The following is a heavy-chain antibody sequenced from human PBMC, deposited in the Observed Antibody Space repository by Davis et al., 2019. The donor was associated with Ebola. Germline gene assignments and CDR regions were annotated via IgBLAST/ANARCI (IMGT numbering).Heavy chain of an antibody. V-gene: IGHV4-4*02. CDR2: IYHSGST. J-gene: IGHJ3*02. D-gene: IGHD6-13*01. Sequence: SKTLSLTCAVSGGSIRSSNWWSWVRPPPGQGLEWIGEIYHSGSTNYNPSLKSRVTISVDKSKNQFSLKLSSVTAADTAVYYCAVSLSSDYAFEIWGQGTMVTVSS. CDR1: GGSIRSSNW. CDR3: AVSLSSDYAFEI.